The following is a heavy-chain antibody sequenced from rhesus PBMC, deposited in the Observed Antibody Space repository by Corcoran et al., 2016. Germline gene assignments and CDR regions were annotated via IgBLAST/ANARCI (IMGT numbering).Heavy chain of an antibody. J-gene: IGHJ4*01. CDR1: GASISTQY. CDR3: ARGDRIVGCDY. V-gene: IGHV4S2*01. D-gene: IGHD1-44*01. Sequence: QVQLQESGPGLVKPSETLPLTCAVSGASISTQYWNWIRPAPGKGQEWMGRSYNGGGGTEYNPSVKSGFTVAIDTSKNQFSLKLTSVTAADTAVYYCARGDRIVGCDYWGQGVLVTVSS. CDR2: SYNGGGGT.